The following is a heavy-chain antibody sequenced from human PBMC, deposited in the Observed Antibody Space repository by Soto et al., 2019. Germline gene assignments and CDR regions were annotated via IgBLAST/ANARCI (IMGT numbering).Heavy chain of an antibody. D-gene: IGHD3-10*01. J-gene: IGHJ2*01. CDR1: GFTFSSYS. V-gene: IGHV3-21*01. CDR3: ARDPSMVRGENWYFDL. Sequence: EVQLVESGGGLDKPGGSLRLSCAASGFTFSSYSMNWVRQAPGKGLAWVSSISSSRSYIYYAVSVRGRFTDSRDDAKNSPYLKMNGLRAEDTAVYYCARDPSMVRGENWYFDLWGRGTLATLSS. CDR2: ISSSRSYI.